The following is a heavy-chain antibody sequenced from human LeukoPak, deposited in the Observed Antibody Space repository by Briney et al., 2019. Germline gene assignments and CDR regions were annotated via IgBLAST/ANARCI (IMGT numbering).Heavy chain of an antibody. D-gene: IGHD1-26*01. J-gene: IGHJ4*02. V-gene: IGHV3-11*01. CDR1: GFTFSDYY. Sequence: SGGPLRLSCAASGFTFSDYYMSWIRQAPGKGREGVSYISSSGSTIYYADSVRGRFTISRDNAKNSLYLQMNSLRAEDTAVYYCAREYSGSYYALGYWGQGTLVTVSS. CDR3: AREYSGSYYALGY. CDR2: ISSSGSTI.